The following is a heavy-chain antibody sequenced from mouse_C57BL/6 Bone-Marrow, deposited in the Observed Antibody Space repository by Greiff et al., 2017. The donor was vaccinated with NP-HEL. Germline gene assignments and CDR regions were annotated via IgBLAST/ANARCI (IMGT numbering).Heavy chain of an antibody. Sequence: QVQLKQPGAELVRPGSSVKLSCKASGYAFTSYWMHWVKQRPIQGLEWIGNIDPSDSETHYYQKFKDKATLTVDKSSSTAYMQLSSLTSEDSAVYYCARDGAAQTPWFAYWGQGTLVTVSA. V-gene: IGHV1-52*01. CDR2: IDPSDSET. CDR3: ARDGAAQTPWFAY. J-gene: IGHJ3*01. CDR1: GYAFTSYW. D-gene: IGHD3-2*02.